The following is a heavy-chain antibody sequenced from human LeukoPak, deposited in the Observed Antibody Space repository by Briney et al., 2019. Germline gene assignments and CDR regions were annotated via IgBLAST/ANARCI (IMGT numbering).Heavy chain of an antibody. CDR3: ARAKEESHDRGYFDL. CDR1: GFTFSSYS. V-gene: IGHV3-48*01. J-gene: IGHJ4*02. Sequence: GGSLRLSCAASGFTFSSYSMNWVRQAPGKGLEWVSYISSSSSTIYYADSVKGRFTISRQNSENTMDLQMSRLRPEDTAVYYCARAKEESHDRGYFDLWGQGTLVTVSS. CDR2: ISSSSSTI. D-gene: IGHD3-22*01.